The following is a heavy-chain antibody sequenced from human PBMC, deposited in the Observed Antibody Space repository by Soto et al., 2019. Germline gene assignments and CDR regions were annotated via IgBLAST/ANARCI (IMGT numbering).Heavy chain of an antibody. Sequence: PSETLSLTCTVSGGSLTSNSYYWGWIRQPPGKGLEWIGSFYYSQSTYFNPSLKSRVTISVETSKNQYSLKLSAVTAADTSVYSCARRSTVTYDYWGQEILCTVS. CDR3: ARRSTVTYDY. CDR2: FYYSQST. CDR1: GGSLTSNSYY. D-gene: IGHD4-17*01. J-gene: IGHJ4*02. V-gene: IGHV4-39*01.